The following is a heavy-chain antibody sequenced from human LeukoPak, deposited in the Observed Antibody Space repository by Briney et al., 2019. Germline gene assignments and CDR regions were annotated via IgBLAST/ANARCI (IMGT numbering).Heavy chain of an antibody. J-gene: IGHJ6*02. D-gene: IGHD3-3*01. CDR2: ISSSSSYI. CDR3: ARERITIIGVVIEPLDGMDV. CDR1: GFTFSSYS. Sequence: GGSLRLSCAASGFTFSSYSMNWARQAPGKGLEWVSSISSSSSYIYYADSVKGRFTISRDNAKNSLYLQMNSLRAEDTAVYYCARERITIIGVVIEPLDGMDVWGQGTTVTVSS. V-gene: IGHV3-21*01.